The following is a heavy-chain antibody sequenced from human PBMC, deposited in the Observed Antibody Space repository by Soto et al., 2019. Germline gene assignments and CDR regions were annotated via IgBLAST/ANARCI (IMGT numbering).Heavy chain of an antibody. J-gene: IGHJ4*01. Sequence: GGSLRLSCAASGFTFDSPYSHAMSWVRQSPGKGPEWVSTISSDGANTHYAESVKGRFTISKDASRNTVHLHMNSLRAEDTATYFCVSWVSAHFDYWGHGTPVT. CDR3: VSWVSAHFDY. V-gene: IGHV3-23*01. D-gene: IGHD2-8*01. CDR1: GFTFDSPYSHA. CDR2: ISSDGANT.